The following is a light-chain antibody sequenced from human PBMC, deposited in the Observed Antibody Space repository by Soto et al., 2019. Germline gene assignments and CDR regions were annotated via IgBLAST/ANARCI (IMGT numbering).Light chain of an antibody. CDR2: LAS. CDR3: QKYNSAPLT. Sequence: DIQMTQSPSSLSASVGDRVTITCRASQGISNYVAWYQQKPGEVPKLLIYLASTLQSGVPSRFSGSGSGTVFNLTISRLQPEDVDNYLCQKYNSAPLTFGGGTKVEIK. J-gene: IGKJ4*01. V-gene: IGKV1-27*01. CDR1: QGISNY.